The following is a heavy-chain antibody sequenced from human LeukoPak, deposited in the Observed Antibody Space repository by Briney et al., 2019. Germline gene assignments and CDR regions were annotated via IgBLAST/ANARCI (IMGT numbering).Heavy chain of an antibody. V-gene: IGHV4-39*07. CDR1: GGSISSSSYY. CDR3: ARVSGYDWESFYDY. Sequence: SETLSLTCTVSGGSISSSSYYWCWIRQPPGKGLEWIGSIYYSGSTNYNPSLKSRVTIAVDTSKNQFSLKLNSVTAADTAVYYCARVSGYDWESFYDYWGQGTLVTVSS. J-gene: IGHJ4*02. CDR2: IYYSGST. D-gene: IGHD5-12*01.